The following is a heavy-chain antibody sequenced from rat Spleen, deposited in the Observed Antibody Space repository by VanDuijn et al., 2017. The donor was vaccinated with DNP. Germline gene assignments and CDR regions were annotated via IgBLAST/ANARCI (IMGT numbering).Heavy chain of an antibody. Sequence: VQLVESGGDLVQSGRSLKLSCAASGFTFSDYNMAWVRQPPGKGLEWMGAMWNGGGTDYNSAFKSRLSISRDTSKSQVFLKMNSLQTDDTAKYFCARRLRGTFDYWGQGVMVTVSS. D-gene: IGHD4-3*01. CDR2: MWNGGGT. J-gene: IGHJ2*01. CDR3: ARRLRGTFDY. CDR1: GFTFSDYN. V-gene: IGHV2-27*01.